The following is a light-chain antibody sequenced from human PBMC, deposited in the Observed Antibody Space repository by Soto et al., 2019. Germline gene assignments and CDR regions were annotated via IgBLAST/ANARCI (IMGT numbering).Light chain of an antibody. CDR1: RRDVGG. CDR3: SSYTISNTLPFV. V-gene: IGLV2-14*01. Sequence: QSALTQPASVSGSPGQSITISCTGTRRDVGGFSWYQQYPGKSPKLLIYEVTHRPSGVSNRFSGSKSGNTASLTISGLQAEDEADYYCSSYTISNTLPFVFGTGTKLTVL. CDR2: EVT. J-gene: IGLJ1*01.